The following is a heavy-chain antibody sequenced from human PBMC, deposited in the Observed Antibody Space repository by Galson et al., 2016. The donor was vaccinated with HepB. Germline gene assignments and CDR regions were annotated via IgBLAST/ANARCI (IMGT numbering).Heavy chain of an antibody. J-gene: IGHJ5*02. CDR2: INSSGGST. D-gene: IGHD2-8*02. CDR3: GGSFEYFGGGVCYSGWFDP. V-gene: IGHV1-46*01. Sequence: SVKVSCKASGYTFTNYYIHWVRQAPGQGLEWMGMINSSGGSTNYAQKFQGRVTVTRETSTSTVYLELRSLISDDTAVYYCGGSFEYFGGGVCYSGWFDPWCQGTLVTVSS. CDR1: GYTFTNYY.